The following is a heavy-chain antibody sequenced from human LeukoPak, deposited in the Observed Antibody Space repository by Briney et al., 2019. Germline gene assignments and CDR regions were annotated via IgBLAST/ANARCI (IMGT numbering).Heavy chain of an antibody. D-gene: IGHD3-10*01. Sequence: PSETLSLTCAVSGGSISSGGYSWSWIRQPPGKGLEWIGYIYHSGSTYYNPSLKSRVTISVDTSKNQFSLKLSSVTAADTAVYYCAGLYGSAGMDVWGQGTTVTVSS. J-gene: IGHJ6*02. CDR3: AGLYGSAGMDV. CDR2: IYHSGST. V-gene: IGHV4-30-2*01. CDR1: GGSISSGGYS.